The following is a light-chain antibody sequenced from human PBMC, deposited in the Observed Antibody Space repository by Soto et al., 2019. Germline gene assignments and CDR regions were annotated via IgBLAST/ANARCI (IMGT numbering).Light chain of an antibody. J-gene: IGKJ1*01. CDR2: DAS. Sequence: DIQMTQSPSTLSASVGDRVTITCRASQSISNWLAWYQQKPGKAPKLLIYDASSLESGVPSRFSGSGSGTEFTLTISSLQPDDFATYYCQQYNSDPLVFGQGTKVEIK. V-gene: IGKV1-5*01. CDR3: QQYNSDPLV. CDR1: QSISNW.